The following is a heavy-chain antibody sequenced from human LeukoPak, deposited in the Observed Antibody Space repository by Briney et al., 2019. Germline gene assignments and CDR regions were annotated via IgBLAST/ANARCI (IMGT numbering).Heavy chain of an antibody. J-gene: IGHJ4*02. CDR1: GFTFSSYS. Sequence: GGSLRLSCAASGFTFSSYSMNWVRQAPGKGLEWVSSISSSSSYIYYADSVKGRFTISRDNAKNSLYLQMNNLRAEDTAVYYCARDIDRYYGDYWGQGTLVTVSS. D-gene: IGHD3-16*01. CDR3: ARDIDRYYGDY. V-gene: IGHV3-21*01. CDR2: ISSSSSYI.